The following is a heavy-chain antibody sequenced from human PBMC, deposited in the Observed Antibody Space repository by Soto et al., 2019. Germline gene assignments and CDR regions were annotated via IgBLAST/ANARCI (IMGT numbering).Heavy chain of an antibody. CDR3: ARQVLRYFDWLCGAFDI. Sequence: GESLKISCKGSGYSFTSYWIGWVRQMPGKGLEWMGIIYPGDSDTRYSPSFQGQVTISADKSISTAYLQWSSLKASDTAMYYCARQVLRYFDWLCGAFDIWGQGTMVTVSS. CDR1: GYSFTSYW. D-gene: IGHD3-9*01. V-gene: IGHV5-51*01. J-gene: IGHJ3*02. CDR2: IYPGDSDT.